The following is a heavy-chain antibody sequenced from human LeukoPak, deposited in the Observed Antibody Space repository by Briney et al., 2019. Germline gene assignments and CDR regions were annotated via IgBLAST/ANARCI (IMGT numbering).Heavy chain of an antibody. CDR3: AKPLGGYPFDY. V-gene: IGHV3-23*01. CDR2: ISGSGGST. CDR1: EFTFSSYA. Sequence: GGSLRLSCAASEFTFSSYAMSWVRQAPGKGLEWVSAISGSGGSTYYADSVKGRFTISKDNSKNTLYLQMNSLRAEDTAVYYCAKPLGGYPFDYWGQGTLVTVSS. D-gene: IGHD2-15*01. J-gene: IGHJ4*02.